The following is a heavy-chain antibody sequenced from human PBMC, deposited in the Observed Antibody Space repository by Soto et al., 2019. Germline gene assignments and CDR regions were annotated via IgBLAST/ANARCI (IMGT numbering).Heavy chain of an antibody. Sequence: SETLSLTCAVYGGSFSGYYWIWIRQPPGKGLEWIGEINHSGSTNYNPSLKSRVTISVDTSKNQFSLKLSSVTAADTAVYYCARHMTNYGMEVWGQGTTVTVSS. CDR3: ARHMTNYGMEV. CDR2: INHSGST. CDR1: GGSFSGYY. J-gene: IGHJ6*02. V-gene: IGHV4-34*01.